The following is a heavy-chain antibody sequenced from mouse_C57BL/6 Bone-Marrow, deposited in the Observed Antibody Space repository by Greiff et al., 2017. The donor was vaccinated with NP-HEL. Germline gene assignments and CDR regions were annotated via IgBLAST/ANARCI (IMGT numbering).Heavy chain of an antibody. J-gene: IGHJ3*01. CDR3: ARIAGHYGSSYGWFAY. Sequence: QVTLKESGPGILQPSQTLSLTCSFSGFSLSTFGMGVGWIRQPSGKGLEWLAHIWWDDHKYYNPALKSRLTISKDTSKNQVFLKIANVDTADTATYYCARIAGHYGSSYGWFAYWGQGTLVTVSA. CDR2: IWWDDHK. V-gene: IGHV8-8*01. CDR1: GFSLSTFGMG. D-gene: IGHD1-1*01.